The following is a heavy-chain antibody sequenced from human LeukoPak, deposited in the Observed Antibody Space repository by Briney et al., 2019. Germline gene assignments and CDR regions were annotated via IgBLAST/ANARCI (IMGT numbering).Heavy chain of an antibody. Sequence: ASVKVSCKASGYTFTGYYMHWVRQAPGQGLEWMGWINPNSGGTNYAQKFQGRVTMTRDTSISTAYMELSRLRSDDTAVYYCVRDLMTTVTTNWFDPWGQGTLVTVSS. V-gene: IGHV1-2*02. D-gene: IGHD4-17*01. J-gene: IGHJ5*02. CDR3: VRDLMTTVTTNWFDP. CDR1: GYTFTGYY. CDR2: INPNSGGT.